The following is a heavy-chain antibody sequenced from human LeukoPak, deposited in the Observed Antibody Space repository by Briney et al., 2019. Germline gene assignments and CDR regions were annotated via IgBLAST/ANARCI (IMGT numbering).Heavy chain of an antibody. J-gene: IGHJ6*02. V-gene: IGHV3-23*01. CDR1: GFTFSGYA. CDR2: ISGGGGST. CDR3: AKAPHDSSGYYEPPLYYYYGMDV. Sequence: TGGSLRLSCAASGFTFSGYAMTWVRQAPGKGLEWVSTISGGGGSTYYADSVKGRFTISRDNSKNTLYLQMNSLRAEDTAVYYCAKAPHDSSGYYEPPLYYYYGMDVWGQGTTVTVSS. D-gene: IGHD3-22*01.